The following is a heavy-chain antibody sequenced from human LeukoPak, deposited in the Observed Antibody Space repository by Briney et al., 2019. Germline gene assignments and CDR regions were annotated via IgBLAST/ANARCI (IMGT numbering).Heavy chain of an antibody. CDR1: RFTFSSYA. CDR2: SSGGGGRT. D-gene: IGHD6-19*01. J-gene: IGHJ6*02. V-gene: IGHV3-23*01. Sequence: GGSLRLACAASRFTFSSYAMTWVRQAPGEGLECVLASSGGGGRTFYADSVKGRFTISRDNSKNTLYLQMNSLRADDTAVYYCAKGVSYSSDFYYNAMDVWGQGTTVTVSS. CDR3: AKGVSYSSDFYYNAMDV.